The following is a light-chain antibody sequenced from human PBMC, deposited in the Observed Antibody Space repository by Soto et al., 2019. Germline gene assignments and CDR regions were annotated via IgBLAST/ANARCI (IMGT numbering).Light chain of an antibody. V-gene: IGLV2-23*03. CDR2: EGN. CDR1: SNDVGGYNL. J-gene: IGLJ2*01. Sequence: QSALTQPASVSGSPGQSITISCSGSSNDVGGYNLVSWYQHHPGKAPKLIIYEGNKRPSGVSDRFSGSRSGNTASLTISTLHAEDEADYSCCSFAGGATFVFGGGTKLTVL. CDR3: CSFAGGATFV.